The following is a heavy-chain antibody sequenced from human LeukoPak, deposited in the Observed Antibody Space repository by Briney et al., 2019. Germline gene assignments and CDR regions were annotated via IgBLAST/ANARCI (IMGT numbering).Heavy chain of an antibody. CDR2: IYYSGST. D-gene: IGHD6-19*01. V-gene: IGHV4-39*01. Sequence: SETLSLTCTVSGGSISSSSYYWGWIRQPPGKGLEWIGSIYYSGSTYYNPSLKSRVTISVDTSKNQFSLKLSSVTAADTAVYYCASTGIAVAGFIFDYWGQGTLVTVSS. J-gene: IGHJ4*02. CDR1: GGSISSSSYY. CDR3: ASTGIAVAGFIFDY.